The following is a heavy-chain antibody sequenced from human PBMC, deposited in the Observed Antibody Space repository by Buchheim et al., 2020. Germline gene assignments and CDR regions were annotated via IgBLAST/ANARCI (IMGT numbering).Heavy chain of an antibody. CDR2: ISYDGSNK. CDR1: GFTFSSYA. J-gene: IGHJ4*02. V-gene: IGHV3-30-3*01. D-gene: IGHD6-13*01. CDR3: AKDYGYSNSWYFDY. Sequence: QVQLVESGGGVVQPGRSLRLSCAASGFTFSSYAMHWVRQAPGKGLEWVAVISYDGSNKYYADSVKGRFTISRDNSKNTLYLQMDSLRAEDTAVYYCAKDYGYSNSWYFDYWGQGAL.